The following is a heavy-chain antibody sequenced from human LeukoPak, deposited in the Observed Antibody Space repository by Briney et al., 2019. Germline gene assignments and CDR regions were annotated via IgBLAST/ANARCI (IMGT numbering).Heavy chain of an antibody. D-gene: IGHD3-10*01. CDR3: AREISIGGFDS. CDR2: IDTDGSNR. V-gene: IGHV3-74*01. J-gene: IGHJ4*02. CDR1: GFTFSSYW. Sequence: PGGSLRLSCAASGFTFSSYWMHWVRQTPGKGLVWVSRIDTDGSNRNYADSVKGRFTISRDNAKNTLYLEMNSLRAEDTAVYYCAREISIGGFDSWGQGTLVTVSS.